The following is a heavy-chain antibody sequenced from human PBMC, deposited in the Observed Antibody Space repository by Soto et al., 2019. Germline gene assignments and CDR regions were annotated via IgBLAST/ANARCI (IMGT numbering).Heavy chain of an antibody. D-gene: IGHD3-3*01. J-gene: IGHJ4*02. V-gene: IGHV2-5*02. CDR2: IYWDDDK. Sequence: QITWNESGPTVVNPAETLTLTCTFSGFSLTTIGVGVGWIRQSPGKAPEWLALIYWDDDKRYSASLKSRLTITKDTSKNQVVLTMASVDPADTATYYCAHRILRTVFGLVTTTAIYFDFWGQGTPVVVSS. CDR1: GFSLTTIGVG. CDR3: AHRILRTVFGLVTTTAIYFDF.